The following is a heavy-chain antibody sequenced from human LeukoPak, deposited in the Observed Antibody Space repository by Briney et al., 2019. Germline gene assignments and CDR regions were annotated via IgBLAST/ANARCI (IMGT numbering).Heavy chain of an antibody. CDR1: GLTFSSYG. D-gene: IGHD3-10*01. J-gene: IGHJ5*02. Sequence: PGGSLRLSCAASGLTFSSYGMSWVRQAPGKGLEWVSAISGSGGSTYYADSVKGRFTISRDNSKNTLYLQMNSLRAEDTAVYYCAKVSPHYYGSGSYYLNPFDPWGQGTLVTVSS. V-gene: IGHV3-23*01. CDR3: AKVSPHYYGSGSYYLNPFDP. CDR2: ISGSGGST.